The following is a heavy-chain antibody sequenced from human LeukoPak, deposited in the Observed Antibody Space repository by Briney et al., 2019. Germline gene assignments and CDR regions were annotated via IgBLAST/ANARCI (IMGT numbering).Heavy chain of an antibody. D-gene: IGHD3-22*01. CDR1: GFTFSSYA. J-gene: IGHJ3*02. CDR3: AKDPLNYYDSSGYYPGEAFDI. CDR2: ISGSGGST. V-gene: IGHV3-23*01. Sequence: GGSLRLSCAASGFTFSSYAMSWVRQAPGKGLEWVSAISGSGGSTYYADSVKGRFTISRDNSKNTLYLQMNSLRAEDAAVYYCAKDPLNYYDSSGYYPGEAFDIWGQGTMVTVSS.